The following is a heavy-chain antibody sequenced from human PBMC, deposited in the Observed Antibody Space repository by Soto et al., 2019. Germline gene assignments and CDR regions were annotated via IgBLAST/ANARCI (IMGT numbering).Heavy chain of an antibody. J-gene: IGHJ4*02. CDR2: ISGSGGST. D-gene: IGHD3-3*01. CDR3: AKPITIFGVVISDFDY. Sequence: EVQLLESGGGLVQPGGSLRLSCAASGFTFSSYAMSWVRQAPGNGLEWVSAISGSGGSTYYADSVKGRFTISRDNSKNTLYLQMNSLRAEDTAVYYCAKPITIFGVVISDFDYWGQGTLVTVSS. V-gene: IGHV3-23*01. CDR1: GFTFSSYA.